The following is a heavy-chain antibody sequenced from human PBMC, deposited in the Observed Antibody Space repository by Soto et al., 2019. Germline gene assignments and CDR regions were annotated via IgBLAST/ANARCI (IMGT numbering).Heavy chain of an antibody. CDR3: ARDHKEAFDI. CDR2: MYFNEST. V-gene: IGHV4-61*01. CDR1: GASVSSATHY. J-gene: IGHJ3*02. Sequence: PSETLSLTCTVSGASVSSATHYWNWIRQAPGKGLEWIGYMYFNESTNYNPSLKSRVMMSLDTSKSLFSLKLNSVTAADTAIYYCARDHKEAFDIWGQGTLVTVSS.